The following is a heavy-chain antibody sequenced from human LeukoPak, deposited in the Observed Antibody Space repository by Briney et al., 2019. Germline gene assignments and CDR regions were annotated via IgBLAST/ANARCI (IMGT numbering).Heavy chain of an antibody. CDR1: GFTCSSYW. Sequence: GGSLRLSCAASGFTCSSYWMSWVRQAPGKGLEWVANIKQDGSEKYYVDSVKGRFTISRDNAKNSLYLQMNSLRAEDTAVYYCARDKVLFSWGQGTLVTASS. J-gene: IGHJ5*02. V-gene: IGHV3-7*01. D-gene: IGHD3-10*01. CDR3: ARDKVLFS. CDR2: IKQDGSEK.